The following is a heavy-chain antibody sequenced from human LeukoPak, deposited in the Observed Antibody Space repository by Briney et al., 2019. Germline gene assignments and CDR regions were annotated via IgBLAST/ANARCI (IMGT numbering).Heavy chain of an antibody. CDR2: ISGVGGTT. CDR3: ARDSQEFFQH. V-gene: IGHV3-43*02. Sequence: GGSLRLSCAASGFTFDNYASHWVRRAPGKGLEWVSLISGVGGTTYYADSMKGRFTISRDNSTNSLYLHMNSLRTEDTALYYSARDSQEFFQHWGQGTLVTVSS. CDR1: GFTFDNYA. J-gene: IGHJ1*01.